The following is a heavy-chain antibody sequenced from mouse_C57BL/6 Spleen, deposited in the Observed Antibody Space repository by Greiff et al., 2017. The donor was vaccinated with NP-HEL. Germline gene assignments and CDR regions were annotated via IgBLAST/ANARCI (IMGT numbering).Heavy chain of an antibody. CDR2: INYDGSST. J-gene: IGHJ2*01. CDR3: ARGGYDYDPIYFDY. Sequence: EVKLVESEGGLVQPGSSMKLSCTASGFTFSDYYMAWVRQVPEKGLEWVANINYDGSSTYYLDSLKSRFIISRDNAKNILYLQMSSLKSEDTATYYCARGGYDYDPIYFDYGGQGTTLTVSS. V-gene: IGHV5-16*01. CDR1: GFTFSDYY. D-gene: IGHD2-4*01.